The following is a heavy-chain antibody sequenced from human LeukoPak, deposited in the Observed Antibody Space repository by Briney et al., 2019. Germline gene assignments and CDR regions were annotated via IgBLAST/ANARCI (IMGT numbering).Heavy chain of an antibody. D-gene: IGHD2-21*02. Sequence: ASVTVSFKASGYTFTVYYMHWVRQAPGQGRERMVWINPNSGGTNYTQKFQGRVTMTRDTSISTTYMELSRLRSDDTAVYYCGRDGSYCGGDCLDAFDIWGQGTMVTVSS. CDR1: GYTFTVYY. J-gene: IGHJ3*02. CDR2: INPNSGGT. CDR3: GRDGSYCGGDCLDAFDI. V-gene: IGHV1-2*02.